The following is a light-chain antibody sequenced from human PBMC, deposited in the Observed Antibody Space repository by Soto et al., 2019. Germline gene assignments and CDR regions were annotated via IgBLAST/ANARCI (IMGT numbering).Light chain of an antibody. CDR2: KAS. CDR1: QSISSW. Sequence: DIQMTQSPSTLSASVGDRVTITCRASQSISSWLAWYQQKPWKAPKLLIYKASSLEGGVPSRFSGSGSGTEFTLTINRLQPDDFAAYYCQQYYRYPWTFGHGTKVEIK. V-gene: IGKV1-5*03. J-gene: IGKJ1*01. CDR3: QQYYRYPWT.